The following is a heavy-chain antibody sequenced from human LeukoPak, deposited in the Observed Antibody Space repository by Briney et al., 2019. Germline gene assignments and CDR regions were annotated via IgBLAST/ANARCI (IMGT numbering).Heavy chain of an antibody. CDR3: ARSPPGRMIVVVITPDY. CDR2: IYTSGTT. J-gene: IGHJ4*02. V-gene: IGHV4-61*02. Sequence: PSETLSLTCNVSGGSISSGSYYWSWIRQPAGKGLEWIGRIYTSGTTNYNPSLKSRVTISVDTSKNQFSLKLKSVTAADTAVYYCARSPPGRMIVVVITPDYWGQGTLVTVSS. CDR1: GGSISSGSYY. D-gene: IGHD3-22*01.